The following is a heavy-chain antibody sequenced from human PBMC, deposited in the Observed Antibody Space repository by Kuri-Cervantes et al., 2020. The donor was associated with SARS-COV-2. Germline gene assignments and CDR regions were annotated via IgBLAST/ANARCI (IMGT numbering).Heavy chain of an antibody. J-gene: IGHJ4*02. D-gene: IGHD2-15*01. CDR2: ISSSSSYI. Sequence: GESLKISCAASGFTFSSYSMNWVRQAPGKGLEWASSISSSSSYIYYADSVKGRFTISRDNAKNSLYLQMNSPRAEDTAVYYCARDRGEDIVVVVAASAYDYWGQGTLVTVSS. CDR1: GFTFSSYS. CDR3: ARDRGEDIVVVVAASAYDY. V-gene: IGHV3-21*01.